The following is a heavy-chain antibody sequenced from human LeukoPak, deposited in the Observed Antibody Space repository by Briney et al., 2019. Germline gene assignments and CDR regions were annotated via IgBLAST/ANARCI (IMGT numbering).Heavy chain of an antibody. CDR2: IRPEGTTT. CDR3: ARDLDWILFDY. D-gene: IGHD3-9*01. Sequence: PGGSLRLSCAASGFTFSTYWMHWVRQAPAKGLVWVSRIRPEGTTTPYADSVKGRFTISRDNAKNTLFLQMSSLNAEDTAVYYCARDLDWILFDYWGQGSLVTASS. V-gene: IGHV3-74*03. J-gene: IGHJ4*02. CDR1: GFTFSTYW.